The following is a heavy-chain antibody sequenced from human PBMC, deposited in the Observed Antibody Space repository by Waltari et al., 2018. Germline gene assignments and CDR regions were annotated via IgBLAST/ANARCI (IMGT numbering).Heavy chain of an antibody. V-gene: IGHV3-74*01. Sequence: EVHLVESGGGLVRPGGSLRLSCAASGFTFSSFWMHWVRQAPGKGPQWVARIIGDGAGTHYADSVRGRFTISRDNANNMVYLQMNSLSDDDTATYFCARASISRDTGNTFDSWGQGNLVTVSS. CDR3: ARASISRDTGNTFDS. D-gene: IGHD5-18*01. J-gene: IGHJ4*02. CDR2: IIGDGAGT. CDR1: GFTFSSFW.